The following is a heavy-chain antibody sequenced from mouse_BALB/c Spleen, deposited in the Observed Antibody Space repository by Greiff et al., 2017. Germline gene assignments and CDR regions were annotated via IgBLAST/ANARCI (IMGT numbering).Heavy chain of an antibody. CDR2: INPSNGGT. D-gene: IGHD4-1*01. V-gene: IGHV1S81*02. J-gene: IGHJ4*01. CDR1: GYTFTCYY. CDR3: TRSGTLYAMDY. Sequence: QVQLKESGADLVKPGASVKLSCKASGYTFTCYYMYWVKQRPGQGLEWIGEINPSNGGTNFNEKFKSKSTLTVDKSSSTAYMQLSSLTSEDSAVYYCTRSGTLYAMDYWGQGTSVTVSS.